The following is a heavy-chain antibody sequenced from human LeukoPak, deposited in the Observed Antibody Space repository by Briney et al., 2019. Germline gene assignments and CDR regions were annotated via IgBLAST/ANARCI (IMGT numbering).Heavy chain of an antibody. J-gene: IGHJ6*03. V-gene: IGHV1-69*05. CDR3: ARNPRDFWSGYYPLGDYYYYMDV. D-gene: IGHD3-3*01. CDR2: IIPIFGTA. Sequence: APGQGREWMGGIIPIFGTANYAQEFQGRVTITTDESTSTAYMELSSLRSEDTAVYYCARNPRDFWSGYYPLGDYYYYMDVWGEGTTVTVSS.